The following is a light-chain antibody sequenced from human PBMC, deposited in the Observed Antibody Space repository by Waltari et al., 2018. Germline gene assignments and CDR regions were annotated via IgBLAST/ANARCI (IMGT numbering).Light chain of an antibody. J-gene: IGKJ1*01. CDR1: QSIGTS. Sequence: ELVLTQSPGTLSLSPGDRATLSCRASQSIGTSLTWYQQRPGQAPRLLIYHASSRATGIPDRFSGSGSGTDFSLTINRLEPEDFAVYYCQMYVKLPVTFGQGTKVELK. CDR3: QMYVKLPVT. V-gene: IGKV3-20*01. CDR2: HAS.